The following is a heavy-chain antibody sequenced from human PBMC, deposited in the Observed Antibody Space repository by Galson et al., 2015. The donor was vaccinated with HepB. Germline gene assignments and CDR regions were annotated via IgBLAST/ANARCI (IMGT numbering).Heavy chain of an antibody. CDR1: GYTFTTYW. V-gene: IGHV5-10-1*01. Sequence: QSGAEVKKPGESLKISCKGSGYTFTTYWISWVRQMPGKGLEWMGRIDPSDSYTNYSPSFQGHVTISADKSISTAYLQWSSLKASDTAMYYCARGLVGATMVDYWGQGILVTVSS. CDR3: ARGLVGATMVDY. J-gene: IGHJ4*02. CDR2: IDPSDSYT. D-gene: IGHD1-26*01.